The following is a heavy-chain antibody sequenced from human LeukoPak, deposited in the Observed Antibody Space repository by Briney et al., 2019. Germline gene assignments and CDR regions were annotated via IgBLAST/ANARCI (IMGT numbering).Heavy chain of an antibody. CDR2: ISYDGSNK. D-gene: IGHD4-17*01. CDR3: ARGDYRFYYYYGMDV. J-gene: IGHJ6*02. CDR1: GFTFSSYA. V-gene: IGHV3-30-3*01. Sequence: QTGGSLRLSCAASGFTFSSYAMHWVRQAPGKGLEWVAVISYDGSNKYYADSVKGRFTISRDNSKNTLYLQMNSLRAEDTAVYYCARGDYRFYYYYGMDVWGQGTTVTVSS.